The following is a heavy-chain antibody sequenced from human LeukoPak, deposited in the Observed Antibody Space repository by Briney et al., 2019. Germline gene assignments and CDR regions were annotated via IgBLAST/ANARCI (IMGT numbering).Heavy chain of an antibody. J-gene: IGHJ6*03. CDR1: GFTFSSYA. CDR2: ISSNGGST. D-gene: IGHD6-19*01. Sequence: GGSLRLSCAASGFTFSSYAMHWVRQAPGKGLEYVSAISSNGGSTYYANSVKGRFTISRDNSKNTLYLQMGSLRAEDMAVYYCARSQQWLVYYYMDVWGKGTTVTVSS. V-gene: IGHV3-64*01. CDR3: ARSQQWLVYYYMDV.